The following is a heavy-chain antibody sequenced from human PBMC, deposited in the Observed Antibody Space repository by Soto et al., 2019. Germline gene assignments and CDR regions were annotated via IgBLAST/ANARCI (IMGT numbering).Heavy chain of an antibody. Sequence: GGSLRLSCAASRFTFSSYAMTWVRQAPGKGLEWVSAISGSGGSTDYADSVKGRFTISRDNSRNTLYLQMNSLRAEDTAVYYCAKENYDSSGSNFDYWGQGTLVTVS. J-gene: IGHJ4*02. CDR2: ISGSGGST. V-gene: IGHV3-23*01. CDR3: AKENYDSSGSNFDY. CDR1: RFTFSSYA. D-gene: IGHD3-22*01.